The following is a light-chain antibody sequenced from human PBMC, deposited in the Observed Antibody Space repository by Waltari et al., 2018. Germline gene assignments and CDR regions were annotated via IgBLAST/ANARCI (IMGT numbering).Light chain of an antibody. CDR1: QSVSSSY. CDR2: GAS. V-gene: IGKV3-20*01. J-gene: IGKJ2*01. CDR3: QQYGSSYT. Sequence: EIVLTQSPGTLSLSPGARATLSCRASQSVSSSYLAWYQQQPGQAPRLLIYGASSRATGIPDRFSGSGSGTDFTLTISRLEPEDFAVYYCQQYGSSYTFGQGTKLEIK.